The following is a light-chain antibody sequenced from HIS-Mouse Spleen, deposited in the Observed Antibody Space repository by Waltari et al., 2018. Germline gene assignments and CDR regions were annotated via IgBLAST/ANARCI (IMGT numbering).Light chain of an antibody. Sequence: DIQLTHSPSFLSASVGDRVTITCRATQGISSYLAWYQQKPGKAPKLLFYAASTLQSGVPSRFSGSGSGTEFTLTISSLQPEDFATYYCQQLNSYPPTFGQGTKVEIK. J-gene: IGKJ1*01. CDR3: QQLNSYPPT. CDR1: QGISSY. V-gene: IGKV1-9*01. CDR2: AAS.